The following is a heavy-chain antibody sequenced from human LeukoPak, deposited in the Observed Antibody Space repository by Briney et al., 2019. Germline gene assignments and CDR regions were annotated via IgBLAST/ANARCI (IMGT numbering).Heavy chain of an antibody. CDR1: GFSFSSYW. CDR2: IKQDGSEK. J-gene: IGHJ6*04. V-gene: IGHV3-7*01. D-gene: IGHD3-10*02. Sequence: GGSLRLSCAASGFSFSSYWMSWVRQAPGKGLEWVANIKQDGSEKYYLDSVKGRFTISRDNAKNSLYLQMNSLRAEDTAVYYCAELGITMIGGVWGKGTTVTISS. CDR3: AELGITMIGGV.